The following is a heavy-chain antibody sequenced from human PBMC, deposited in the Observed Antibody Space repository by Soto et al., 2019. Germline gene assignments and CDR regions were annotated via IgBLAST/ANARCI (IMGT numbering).Heavy chain of an antibody. V-gene: IGHV4-59*08. Sequence: SETLSLTCTVSGGSISSYYWSWIRQPPGKGLEWIGYIYYSGSTNYNPSLKSRVTISVDTSKNQFSLKLSSLTAADTTVYYCARQRRYGGYDYWGQGTLVTVSS. CDR1: GGSISSYY. CDR2: IYYSGST. D-gene: IGHD5-12*01. CDR3: ARQRRYGGYDY. J-gene: IGHJ4*02.